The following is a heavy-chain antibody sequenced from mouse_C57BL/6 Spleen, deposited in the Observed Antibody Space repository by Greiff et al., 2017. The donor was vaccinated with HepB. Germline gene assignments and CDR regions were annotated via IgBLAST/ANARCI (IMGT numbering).Heavy chain of an antibody. CDR1: GYAFSSYW. CDR3: ARGGSSYFFDY. J-gene: IGHJ2*01. D-gene: IGHD1-1*01. Sequence: VQRVESGAELVKPGASVKISCKASGYAFSSYWMNWVKQRPGKGLEWIGQIYPGDGDTNYNGKFKGKATLTADKSSSTAYMQLSSLTSEDSAVYFCARGGSSYFFDYWGQGTTLTVSS. CDR2: IYPGDGDT. V-gene: IGHV1-80*01.